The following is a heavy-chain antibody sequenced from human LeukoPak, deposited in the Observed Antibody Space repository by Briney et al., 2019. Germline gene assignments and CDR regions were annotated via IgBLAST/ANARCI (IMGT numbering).Heavy chain of an antibody. CDR2: ISYDVSNK. V-gene: IGHV3-30*04. D-gene: IGHD2-15*01. CDR3: ASGDPDINGHFDY. Sequence: PGGSLRLSCAASGFRFSSYAVHWVRQAPGKGLEWVAVISYDVSNKYYADSVKGRFTISRDNSKSTLYLQMNSLRAEDTAVYYCASGDPDINGHFDYWGQGTLVTVSS. CDR1: GFRFSSYA. J-gene: IGHJ4*02.